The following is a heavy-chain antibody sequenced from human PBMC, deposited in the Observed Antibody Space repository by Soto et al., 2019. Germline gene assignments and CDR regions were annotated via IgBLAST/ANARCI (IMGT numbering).Heavy chain of an antibody. Sequence: PGGSLRLSCAASGFTFNNYWMHWVLQVPGKGLVWVSRINSDGSSISYADSVKGRFTISRDNAKNTLYLQMKSLRAEDTAVYYCARYPYDSSGFFDFWGQGTVVTVSS. D-gene: IGHD3-22*01. J-gene: IGHJ4*02. CDR3: ARYPYDSSGFFDF. CDR2: INSDGSSI. CDR1: GFTFNNYW. V-gene: IGHV3-74*01.